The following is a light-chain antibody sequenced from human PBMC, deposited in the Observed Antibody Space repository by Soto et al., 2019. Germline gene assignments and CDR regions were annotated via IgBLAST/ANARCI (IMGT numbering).Light chain of an antibody. CDR3: QQLNSYPP. V-gene: IGKV1-9*01. J-gene: IGKJ4*01. Sequence: DIQLTQSPSFLSASVGDRVTITCRASQGISSYLAWYQQKPGKAPKLLIYAASTLQSGVPSRFSGSGSGTEFTLTISSLEPEDFATYYCQQLNSYPPVGGVTKVEIK. CDR2: AAS. CDR1: QGISSY.